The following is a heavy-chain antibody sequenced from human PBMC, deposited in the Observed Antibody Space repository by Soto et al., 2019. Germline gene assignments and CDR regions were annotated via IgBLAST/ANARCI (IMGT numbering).Heavy chain of an antibody. CDR2: VNPSGDNT. D-gene: IGHD4-17*01. CDR3: ARELGGTTVNTLFDH. Sequence: ASVKVSCKASGYTFTRYYIHWVRQAPGQGLEWMGIVNPSGDNTNYAQKFRGRVTMTRDTSTNTVHMELSSLRSEDTAVYFCARELGGTTVNTLFDHWGQGTVVTVSS. CDR1: GYTFTRYY. V-gene: IGHV1-46*01. J-gene: IGHJ4*02.